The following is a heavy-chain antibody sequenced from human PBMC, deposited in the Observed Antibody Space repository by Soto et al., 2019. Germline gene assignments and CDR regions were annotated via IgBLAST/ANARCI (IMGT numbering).Heavy chain of an antibody. Sequence: QITLKESGPQLVKPTQTLTLTCTFSGFSLSTTAEGVGWIRQPPGKALEWLALIYWDDDERYSPSLKSRLTITKDTSKNQVVLTMTNVDPVDTATYYCAHGSCSSADCYPNPYLDYWGQGILVTVSS. CDR1: GFSLSTTAEG. CDR3: AHGSCSSADCYPNPYLDY. CDR2: IYWDDDE. D-gene: IGHD2-2*01. V-gene: IGHV2-5*02. J-gene: IGHJ4*02.